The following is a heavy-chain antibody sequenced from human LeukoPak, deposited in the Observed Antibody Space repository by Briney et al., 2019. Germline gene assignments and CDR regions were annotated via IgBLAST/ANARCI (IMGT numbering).Heavy chain of an antibody. CDR1: GGSISSYY. CDR3: ARHRDYERIDN. CDR2: IYYSGST. Sequence: SETLSLTCTVSGGSISSYYWSWIRQPPGKGLEWIGYIYYSGSTNYNPSLKSRVTISVDTSKNQFSLKLSSVTAADTAVYYCARHRDYERIDNWGQGTLVTVSS. J-gene: IGHJ4*02. D-gene: IGHD4-17*01. V-gene: IGHV4-59*08.